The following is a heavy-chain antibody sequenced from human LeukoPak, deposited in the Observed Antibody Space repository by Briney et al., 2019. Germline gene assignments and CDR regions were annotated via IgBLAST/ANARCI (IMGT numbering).Heavy chain of an antibody. CDR2: ISYDGSNK. V-gene: IGHV3-30-3*01. CDR1: GFTFSSYA. D-gene: IGHD1-26*01. J-gene: IGHJ3*02. CDR3: ARDRGGGSYPLNDAFDI. Sequence: GRSLRLSCAASGFTFSSYAMHWVRQAPGKGLEWVAVISYDGSNKYYADSVKGRFTISRDNSKNTLYLQMNSLRAEDTAVYYCARDRGGGSYPLNDAFDIWGQGTMVTVSS.